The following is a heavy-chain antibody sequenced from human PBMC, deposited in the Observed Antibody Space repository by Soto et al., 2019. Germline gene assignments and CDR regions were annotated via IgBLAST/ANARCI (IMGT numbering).Heavy chain of an antibody. CDR2: IENDGSST. J-gene: IGHJ4*02. Sequence: EVQLVESGGGLVQPGGSLRLSCAASGFTFSSFWMHWVRQLPGKGLVWMSRIENDGSSTSYADSVQGRFTISRDDAKNTLYLQMNSLRAEDTAVYYCARDNYGRFDYWGQGSLVTVSS. CDR1: GFTFSSFW. D-gene: IGHD4-17*01. V-gene: IGHV3-74*01. CDR3: ARDNYGRFDY.